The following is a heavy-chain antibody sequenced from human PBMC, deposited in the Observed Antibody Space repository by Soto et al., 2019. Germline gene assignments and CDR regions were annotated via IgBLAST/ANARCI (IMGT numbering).Heavy chain of an antibody. V-gene: IGHV5-10-1*01. D-gene: IGHD6-13*01. CDR2: IDPSDSYT. J-gene: IGHJ6*02. CDR1: GYSFTSYW. Sequence: GESLKISCKGSGYSFTSYWISWVRQMPGKGLEWMGRIDPSDSYTNYSPSFQGHVTISADKSISTAYLQWSSLKASDTAMYYCARQPLVAAASYYYYGMDVWGQGTTVTVS. CDR3: ARQPLVAAASYYYYGMDV.